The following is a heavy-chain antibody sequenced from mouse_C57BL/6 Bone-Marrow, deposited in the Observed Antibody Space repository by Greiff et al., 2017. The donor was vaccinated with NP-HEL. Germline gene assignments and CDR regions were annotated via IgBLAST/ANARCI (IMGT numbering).Heavy chain of an antibody. V-gene: IGHV1-54*01. CDR2: INPGSGGT. J-gene: IGHJ4*01. Sequence: LQESGAELVRPGTSVKVSCKASGYAFTNYLIEWVKQRPGQGLEWIGVINPGSGGTNYNEKFKGKATLTADKSSSTAYMHLSSLTSEDSAVYFCARSRRRRDYYAMDYWGQGTSVTVSS. CDR3: ARSRRRRDYYAMDY. D-gene: IGHD1-2*01. CDR1: GYAFTNYL.